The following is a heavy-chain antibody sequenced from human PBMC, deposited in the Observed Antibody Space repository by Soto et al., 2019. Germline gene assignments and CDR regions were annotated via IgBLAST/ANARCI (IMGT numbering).Heavy chain of an antibody. CDR2: ISYDGSNK. CDR3: AKASSYYDILTGYDY. V-gene: IGHV3-30*18. CDR1: GFTFSSYG. J-gene: IGHJ4*02. Sequence: QVQLVESGGGVVQPGRSLRLSCAASGFTFSSYGMHWVRQAPGKGLEWVAVISYDGSNKYYADSVKGRFTISRDNSKNTLYLQMNSLRAEDMAVYYCAKASSYYDILTGYDYWGQGTLVTVSS. D-gene: IGHD3-9*01.